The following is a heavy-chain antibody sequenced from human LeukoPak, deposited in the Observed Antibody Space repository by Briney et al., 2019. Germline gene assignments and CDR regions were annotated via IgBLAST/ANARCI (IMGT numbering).Heavy chain of an antibody. D-gene: IGHD6-6*01. CDR2: ISYDGSNK. V-gene: IGHV3-30*01. CDR1: GFTFSSYA. CDR3: ARVSGRQLVPFDY. Sequence: PGGSLRLSCAASGFTFSSYAMHWVRQAPGKGLEWVAVISYDGSNKYYADSVKGRFTISRDNSKNTLYLQMNSLRAEDTAVYYCARVSGRQLVPFDYWGQGTLVTVSS. J-gene: IGHJ4*02.